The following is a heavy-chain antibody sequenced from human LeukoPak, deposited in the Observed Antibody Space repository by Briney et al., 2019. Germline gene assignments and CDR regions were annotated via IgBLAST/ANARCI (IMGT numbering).Heavy chain of an antibody. Sequence: GGSLRLSCAASGFTFSSYAMHRVRQAPGKGLEWVAVISYDGSNKYYADSVKGRFTISRDNSKNTLYLQMNSLRAEDTAVYYCASYDSSGYSPFDYWGQGTLVTVSS. D-gene: IGHD3-22*01. CDR1: GFTFSSYA. CDR2: ISYDGSNK. CDR3: ASYDSSGYSPFDY. J-gene: IGHJ4*02. V-gene: IGHV3-30*04.